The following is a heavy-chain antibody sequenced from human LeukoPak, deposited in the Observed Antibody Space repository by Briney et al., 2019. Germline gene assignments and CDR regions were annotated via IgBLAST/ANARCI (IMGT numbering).Heavy chain of an antibody. CDR3: VRTDYYDSSGYYDDFDY. CDR2: INKNGGST. Sequence: GGSLRLSCAASGFTFSIYAMHWVRQAPGKGLEYVSGINKNGGSTYYADSVKGRFTISRDNSNNTLYLQMGFARAEDMAVYYCVRTDYYDSSGYYDDFDYWGQGTLVTVSS. J-gene: IGHJ4*02. CDR1: GFTFSIYA. D-gene: IGHD3-22*01. V-gene: IGHV3-64*02.